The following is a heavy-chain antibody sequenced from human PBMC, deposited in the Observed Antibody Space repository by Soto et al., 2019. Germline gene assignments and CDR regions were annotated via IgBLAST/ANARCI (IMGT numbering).Heavy chain of an antibody. D-gene: IGHD3-16*01. CDR1: GFIFSSFA. CDR2: ISNDGSQT. Sequence: VQLAESGGDVVQPGRSLRLSCAGSGFIFSSFALHWVRQTPDKGLEWVAFISNDGSQTYYADSVKGRFTISRDNSNNSLTLQMDRLRSEDTARYFCARDPYFDYMYGTPDYWGQGTLVAVPS. J-gene: IGHJ4*02. CDR3: ARDPYFDYMYGTPDY. V-gene: IGHV3-30-3*01.